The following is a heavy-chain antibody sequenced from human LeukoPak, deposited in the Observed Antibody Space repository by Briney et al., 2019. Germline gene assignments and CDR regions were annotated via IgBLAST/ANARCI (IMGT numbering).Heavy chain of an antibody. CDR3: ARGGASYYYGMDV. D-gene: IGHD3-16*01. CDR2: ISYDGSNK. J-gene: IGHJ6*04. Sequence: PGGSLRLSCAASGFTFSSYAMHWVRQAPGKGLEWVAVISYDGSNKYYADSVKGRFTISRDNSKNTLYLQMNSLRAEDTAVYYCARGGASYYYGMDVWGKGTTVTVSS. CDR1: GFTFSSYA. V-gene: IGHV3-30*04.